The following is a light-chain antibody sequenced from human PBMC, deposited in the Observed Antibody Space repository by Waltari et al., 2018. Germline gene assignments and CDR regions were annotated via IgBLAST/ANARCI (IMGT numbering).Light chain of an antibody. CDR2: KDN. CDR1: ILAKKY. J-gene: IGLJ3*02. V-gene: IGLV3-27*01. CDR3: YSAADNAVGV. Sequence: SYDLTQPSSVSVSPGQPARITCPGDILAKKYGRWFQQKPGQAPVQVIYKDNERPSGIPERFSGSSSGTTVTLTISGAHVDDEADYYCYSAADNAVGVFGGGTKLTV.